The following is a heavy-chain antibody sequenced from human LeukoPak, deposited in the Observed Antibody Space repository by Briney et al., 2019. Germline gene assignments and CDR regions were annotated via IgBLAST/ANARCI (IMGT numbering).Heavy chain of an antibody. Sequence: PGGSLRLSCAASGFTFSSYAMSRVSQAPGKGLEWVSAISGSGGSTYYADSVKGRFTISRDNSKNTLYLQMNSLRAEDTAVYYCAKDCGYSSGWPHFDYWGQGTLVTVSS. J-gene: IGHJ4*02. CDR2: ISGSGGST. CDR3: AKDCGYSSGWPHFDY. D-gene: IGHD6-19*01. V-gene: IGHV3-23*01. CDR1: GFTFSSYA.